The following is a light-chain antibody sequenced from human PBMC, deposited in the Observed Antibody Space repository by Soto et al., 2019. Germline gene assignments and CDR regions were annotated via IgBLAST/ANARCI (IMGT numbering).Light chain of an antibody. CDR3: QQYGVSPT. CDR1: QDISNY. J-gene: IGKJ4*01. CDR2: DAS. V-gene: IGKV1-33*01. Sequence: DIQMTQSPSSLSASVGDRVTITCQASQDISNYLNWYQQKPGKAPKLLIYDASNLETGVPSRFSGSGSGTDFTFTISSLQPEDIATYYCQQYGVSPTFGGGTKVEIK.